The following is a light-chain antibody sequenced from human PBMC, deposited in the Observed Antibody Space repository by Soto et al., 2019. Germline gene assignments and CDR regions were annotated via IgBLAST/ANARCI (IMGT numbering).Light chain of an antibody. Sequence: IQMTQSPASLSASKGDEVSITCRASHTIMTYLNWYQLKPGKPPRLPIYAASSLQSGVPSRFSGSGSGTDFTLTINSLQPEDFATYSCQQSYNSPQTFGQGTKVDIK. J-gene: IGKJ1*01. CDR3: QQSYNSPQT. V-gene: IGKV1-39*01. CDR1: HTIMTY. CDR2: AAS.